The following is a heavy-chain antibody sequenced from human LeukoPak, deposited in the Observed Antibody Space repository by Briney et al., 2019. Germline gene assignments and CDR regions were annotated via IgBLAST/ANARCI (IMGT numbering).Heavy chain of an antibody. Sequence: SETLSLTCTVSGGSISSHYWSWIRQPPGKGLEWIGYIYYSGSTNYNPSLKSRVTISVDTSKNQFSLKLSSVTAADTAVYYCARSARGGHPRNNWFDPWGQGTLVTVSS. V-gene: IGHV4-59*11. CDR1: GGSISSHY. CDR3: ARSARGGHPRNNWFDP. CDR2: IYYSGST. J-gene: IGHJ5*02. D-gene: IGHD3-10*01.